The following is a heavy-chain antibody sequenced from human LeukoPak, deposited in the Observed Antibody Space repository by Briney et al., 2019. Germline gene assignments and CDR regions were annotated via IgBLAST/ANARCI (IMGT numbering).Heavy chain of an antibody. J-gene: IGHJ5*02. Sequence: SETLSLTCTVTGGSISGYHWNWIRQSPGKGLEWVANIFYTGNADYNPSLKSRVTISLDTSKNEISLILSSVTAADTAVYFCARKTYCSGGRCYGENWFDPWGQGTLVTVSS. CDR2: IFYTGNA. V-gene: IGHV4-59*08. CDR1: GGSISGYH. D-gene: IGHD2-15*01. CDR3: ARKTYCSGGRCYGENWFDP.